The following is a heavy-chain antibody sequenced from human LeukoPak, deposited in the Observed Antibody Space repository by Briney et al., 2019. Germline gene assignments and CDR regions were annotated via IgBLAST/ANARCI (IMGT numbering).Heavy chain of an antibody. CDR3: AREGLSSGSPMADY. J-gene: IGHJ4*02. CDR1: GYTFTSYG. D-gene: IGHD1-26*01. V-gene: IGHV1-18*01. Sequence: ASVKVSCKASGYTFTSYGITWVRQAPGQGLEWMGWISAYNGNTNYSQKLQGRGTMTTETSTSTAYMELRSLRSDDTAVYYCAREGLSSGSPMADYWGRGTLVTVSS. CDR2: ISAYNGNT.